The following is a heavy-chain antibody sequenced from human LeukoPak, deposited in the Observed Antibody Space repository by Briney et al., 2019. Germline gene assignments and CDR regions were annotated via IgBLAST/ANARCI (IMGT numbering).Heavy chain of an antibody. V-gene: IGHV3-48*01. J-gene: IGHJ4*02. CDR3: AKDRRGYGGNHYGYFDY. Sequence: GGSLRLSCAASGFTFSSYSMNWVRQAPGKGLEWVSYISSSSSTIYYADSVKGRFTISRDNSKNTLYLQMNSLRAEDTAVYYCAKDRRGYGGNHYGYFDYWGQGTLVTVSS. D-gene: IGHD4-23*01. CDR1: GFTFSSYS. CDR2: ISSSSSTI.